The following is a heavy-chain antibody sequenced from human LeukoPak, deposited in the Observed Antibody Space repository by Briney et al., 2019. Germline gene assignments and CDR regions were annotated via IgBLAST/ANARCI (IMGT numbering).Heavy chain of an antibody. D-gene: IGHD1-26*01. CDR1: GGSISSSSYY. J-gene: IGHJ4*02. CDR3: ARSKRSYSTYYFDY. CDR2: INHSGST. Sequence: SETLSLTCTVSGGSISSSSYYWSWIRQPPGKGLEWIGEINHSGSTNYNPSLKSRVTISVDTSKNQFSLKLSSVTAADTAVYYCARSKRSYSTYYFDYWGQGTLVTVSS. V-gene: IGHV4-39*07.